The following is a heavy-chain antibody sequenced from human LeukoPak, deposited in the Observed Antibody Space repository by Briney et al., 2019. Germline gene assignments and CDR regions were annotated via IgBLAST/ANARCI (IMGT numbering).Heavy chain of an antibody. J-gene: IGHJ4*02. Sequence: PGGSLRLSCAASGFTFSNYGMHWVRQAPGKGLEWVALIWFDGNNKYYADSVKGRFTISRDISKNTLYLQMNSLRAEDTAVYYCAKGTRLWFGESSDYWGQGTLVTVSS. CDR1: GFTFSNYG. CDR2: IWFDGNNK. CDR3: AKGTRLWFGESSDY. V-gene: IGHV3-33*06. D-gene: IGHD3-10*01.